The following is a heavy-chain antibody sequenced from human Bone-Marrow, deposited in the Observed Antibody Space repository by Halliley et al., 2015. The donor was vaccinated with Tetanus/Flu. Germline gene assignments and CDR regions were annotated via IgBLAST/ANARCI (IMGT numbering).Heavy chain of an antibody. J-gene: IGHJ4*02. CDR1: GGSFSGYY. V-gene: IGHV4-34*01. CDR2: INHRGST. D-gene: IGHD2-21*02. CDR3: ARGLAYFVGDCSGSFDY. Sequence: TLSLTCAVYGGSFSGYYWSWIRQPPGKGLEWIGEINHRGSTNYNPSLKSRVTISVDTSKNQFSLKLSSVTAADTAVYYCARGLAYFVGDCSGSFDYWGQGTLVTVSS.